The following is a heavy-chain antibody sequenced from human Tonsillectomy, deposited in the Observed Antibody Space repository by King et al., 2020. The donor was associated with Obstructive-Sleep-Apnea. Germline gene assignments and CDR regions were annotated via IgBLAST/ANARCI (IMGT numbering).Heavy chain of an antibody. V-gene: IGHV3-30*15. J-gene: IGHJ4*02. CDR2: ISYDGSRK. CDR3: ARDRNDYADH. Sequence: VQLVESGGGVVKPGRCLRLSCAASGFSFSSYAMPWVRRAPGKGLEWVAVISYDGSRKYYADSVKGRFTISRDSSRNTVYLQMSSLRAEDTALYYCARDRNDYADHWGQGTLVTVSS. CDR1: GFSFSSYA.